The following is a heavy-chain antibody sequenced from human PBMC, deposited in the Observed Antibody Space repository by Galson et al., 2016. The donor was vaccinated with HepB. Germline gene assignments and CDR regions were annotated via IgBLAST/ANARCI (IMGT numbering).Heavy chain of an antibody. Sequence: SLRLSCAASGFSFSSYSMNWVRQAPGKGLEWVAYISGRSDTIYYADSVKGRFTISRDNVEDSLYLQMNTLRADDTAVYYCARDTRGSGWQRPTEFWGQGTLVTVSS. CDR3: ARDTRGSGWQRPTEF. V-gene: IGHV3-48*01. CDR2: ISGRSDTI. J-gene: IGHJ4*02. D-gene: IGHD6-19*01. CDR1: GFSFSSYS.